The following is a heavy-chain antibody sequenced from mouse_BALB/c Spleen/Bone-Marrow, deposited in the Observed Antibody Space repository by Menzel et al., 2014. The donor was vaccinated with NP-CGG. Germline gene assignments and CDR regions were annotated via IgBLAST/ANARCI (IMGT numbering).Heavy chain of an antibody. D-gene: IGHD5-1*01. CDR2: IYPDSGST. CDR1: GYIFTSYW. J-gene: IGHJ3*01. CDR3: TRVNEYGRAWFAC. V-gene: IGHV1S22*01. Sequence: LQQSGSELVRPGASVKLSCKASGYIFTSYWMHWMKQRPGQGLEWIGNIYPDSGSTNYAEKFKNKATLTVDTSSSTAYMQLSSLTSEDSAVYYCTRVNEYGRAWFACWGQGTLVTVSA.